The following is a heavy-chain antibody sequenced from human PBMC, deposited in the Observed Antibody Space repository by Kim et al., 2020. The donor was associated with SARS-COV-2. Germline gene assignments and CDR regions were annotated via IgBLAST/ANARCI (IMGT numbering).Heavy chain of an antibody. J-gene: IGHJ6*02. Sequence: GGSLRLSCAASGFTFSSYSMNWVRQAPGKGLEWVSYISSSSSTIYYADSVKGRFTISRDNAKNSLYLQMNSLRDQDTAVYYCARDNYLDSGSYYYYGMDVWGQGTTVTVSS. V-gene: IGHV3-48*02. D-gene: IGHD1-26*01. CDR2: ISSSSSTI. CDR3: ARDNYLDSGSYYYYGMDV. CDR1: GFTFSSYS.